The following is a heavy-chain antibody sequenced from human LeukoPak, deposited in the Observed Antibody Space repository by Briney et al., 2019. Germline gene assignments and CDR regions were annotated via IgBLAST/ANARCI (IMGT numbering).Heavy chain of an antibody. J-gene: IGHJ4*02. CDR2: IYYSGST. V-gene: IGHV4-39*01. CDR3: ARQFPDYDSSGYYYVGSYFDY. Sequence: SETLSLTCTVSGGSISSSSYYWGWIRQPPGKGLEWIGSIYYSGSTYYNPSLKSRVTISVDTSKNQFSLKLSSVTAADTAVYYCARQFPDYDSSGYYYVGSYFDYWGQGTLVTVSS. CDR1: GGSISSSSYY. D-gene: IGHD3-22*01.